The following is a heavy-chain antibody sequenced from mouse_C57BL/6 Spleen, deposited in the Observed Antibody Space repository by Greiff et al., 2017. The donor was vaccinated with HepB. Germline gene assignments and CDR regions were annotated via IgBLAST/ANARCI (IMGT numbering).Heavy chain of an antibody. D-gene: IGHD2-4*01. J-gene: IGHJ3*01. CDR2: IDPSDSYT. V-gene: IGHV1-50*01. Sequence: QVQLKESGAELVKPGASVKLSCKASGYTFTSYWMQWVKQRPGQGLEWIGEIDPSDSYTNYNQKFKGKATLTVDTSSSTAYMQLSSLTSEDSAVYYCARRDYDYDGAFAYWGQGTLVTVSA. CDR3: ARRDYDYDGAFAY. CDR1: GYTFTSYW.